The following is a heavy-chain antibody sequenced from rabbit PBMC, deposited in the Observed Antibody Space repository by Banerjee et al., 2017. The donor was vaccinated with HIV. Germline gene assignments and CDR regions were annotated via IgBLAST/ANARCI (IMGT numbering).Heavy chain of an antibody. D-gene: IGHD4-2*01. J-gene: IGHJ4*01. CDR2: INTGGSA. V-gene: IGHV1S40*01. CDR1: GFSFSSSYW. Sequence: QSLEESGGDLVKPGASLTLTCTASGFSFSSSYWICWVRQAPGKGLESIGFINTGGSAYYASWVNGRFTISKTSSTTVALQMTSLTAADTATCFCTRGSAYAGAGYALWGQGTLVTVS. CDR3: TRGSAYAGAGYAL.